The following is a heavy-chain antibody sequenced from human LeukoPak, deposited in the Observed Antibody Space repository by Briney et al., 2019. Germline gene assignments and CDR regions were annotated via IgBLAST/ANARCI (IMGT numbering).Heavy chain of an antibody. CDR2: IDGGGGSI. CDR1: GFTFSSYA. J-gene: IGHJ4*02. CDR3: AKDRIIGDGFWEIDY. D-gene: IGHD7-27*01. Sequence: GGSLRLSCAASGFTFSSYAMSWVRQAPGKGLEWVSGIDGGGGSIKYADSVTGRFTISRDNSKNTLYLQMNSLRAEDTAVYYCAKDRIIGDGFWEIDYWGQGALVTVSS. V-gene: IGHV3-23*01.